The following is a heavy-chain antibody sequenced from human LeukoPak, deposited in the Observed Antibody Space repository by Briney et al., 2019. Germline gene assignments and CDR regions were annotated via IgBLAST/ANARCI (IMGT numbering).Heavy chain of an antibody. V-gene: IGHV3-23*01. CDR2: ISGSGGST. Sequence: GGSLRLSCAASGFTFSSYAMSWVRQAPGKGLEWVSAISGSGGSTYYADSVKGRFTISRDNSKNTLYLQMNSLRAEDTAVYYCAQDLDSGRYLPILRAEVFDYWGQGTLVTVSS. CDR3: AQDLDSGRYLPILRAEVFDY. D-gene: IGHD1-26*01. CDR1: GFTFSSYA. J-gene: IGHJ4*02.